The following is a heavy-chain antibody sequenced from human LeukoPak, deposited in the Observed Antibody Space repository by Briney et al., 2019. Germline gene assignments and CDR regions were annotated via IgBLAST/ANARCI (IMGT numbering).Heavy chain of an antibody. CDR2: INHSGST. D-gene: IGHD3-22*01. J-gene: IGHJ4*02. CDR1: GGSFSGYY. CDR3: ARGPGTDSPYYDRSGSFFDY. Sequence: SETLSLTCAVYGGSFSGYYWSWVRQPPGKGLEWIGVINHSGSTNYNPSLKSRVTISVDTSKNQFSLKLSSVTAADTAVYYCARGPGTDSPYYDRSGSFFDYWGQGTLVTVSS. V-gene: IGHV4-34*01.